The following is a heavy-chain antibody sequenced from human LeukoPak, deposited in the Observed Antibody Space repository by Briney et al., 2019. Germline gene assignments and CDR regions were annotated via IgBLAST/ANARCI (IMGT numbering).Heavy chain of an antibody. D-gene: IGHD3-22*01. J-gene: IGHJ4*02. Sequence: PGGSLRLSCAASGFTFSTYWMSWVRQAPGKGLEWVANIKQDGSEMYYVDSVKGRFTISRDNAKNSLYLQMNSLRAEDTAVYYCARAAAYYYDRSGYLNYWGQGTLAAVSS. CDR3: ARAAAYYYDRSGYLNY. CDR2: IKQDGSEM. V-gene: IGHV3-7*01. CDR1: GFTFSTYW.